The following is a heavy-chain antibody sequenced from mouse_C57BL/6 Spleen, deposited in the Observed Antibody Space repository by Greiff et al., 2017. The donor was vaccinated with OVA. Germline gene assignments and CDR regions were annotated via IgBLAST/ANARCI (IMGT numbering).Heavy chain of an antibody. J-gene: IGHJ1*03. CDR1: GFTFSDYY. CDR2: ISNGGGST. Sequence: EVQLVESGGGLVQPGGSLKLSCAASGFTFSDYYMYWVRQTPEKRLEWVAYISNGGGSTYYPDTVKGRFTISRDNAKNTLYLQMSRLKSEDTAMYYCARDGGGYFDVWGTGTTVTVSS. D-gene: IGHD2-3*01. CDR3: ARDGGGYFDV. V-gene: IGHV5-12*01.